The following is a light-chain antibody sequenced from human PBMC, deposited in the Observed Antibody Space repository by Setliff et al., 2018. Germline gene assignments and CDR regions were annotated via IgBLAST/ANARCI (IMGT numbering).Light chain of an antibody. V-gene: IGLV2-14*03. CDR3: SSYTNARTVI. CDR1: SSDVGAYNY. J-gene: IGLJ2*01. Sequence: QPALTQPASVSGSPGQSITISCTGTSSDVGAYNYVSWYQRHPGEAPKLLLYDVSKRPSGISNRFSGSKSGSTASLTISGLQAEDEADYFCSSYTNARTVIFGGGTKGTVL. CDR2: DVS.